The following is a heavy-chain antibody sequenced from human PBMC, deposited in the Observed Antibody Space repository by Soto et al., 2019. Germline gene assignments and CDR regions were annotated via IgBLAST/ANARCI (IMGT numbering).Heavy chain of an antibody. J-gene: IGHJ4*02. CDR2: IYYSGST. CDR3: ASNPTRYCSSTSCYTIDY. D-gene: IGHD2-2*01. Sequence: RSETLSLTCTVSGGSIISGDYYFICIRQPPWNGLEWIGYIYYSGSTYYNPSLKSRVTISVDTSKNQFSLKLSSVTAADTAVYYCASNPTRYCSSTSCYTIDYWGQGTLVTVSS. V-gene: IGHV4-30-4*01. CDR1: GGSIISGDYY.